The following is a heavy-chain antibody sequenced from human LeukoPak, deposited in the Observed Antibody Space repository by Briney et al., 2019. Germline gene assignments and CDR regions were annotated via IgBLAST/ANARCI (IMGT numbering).Heavy chain of an antibody. CDR2: ISYDGSNK. CDR3: ARGPGGWYSSSWYSGWFDP. D-gene: IGHD6-13*01. V-gene: IGHV3-30-3*01. Sequence: PGRSLRLSCAASGFTFSSYAMHWVRQAPGKGLEWVAVISYDGSNKYYADSVKGRFTISRDNSKNTLYLQMNSLRAEDTAVYYCARGPGGWYSSSWYSGWFDPWGREPWSPSPQ. J-gene: IGHJ5*02. CDR1: GFTFSSYA.